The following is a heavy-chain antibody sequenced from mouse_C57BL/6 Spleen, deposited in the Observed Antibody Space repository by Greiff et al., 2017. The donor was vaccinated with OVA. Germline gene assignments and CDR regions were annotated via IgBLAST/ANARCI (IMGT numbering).Heavy chain of an antibody. Sequence: VQLQQSGAELVRPGSSVKLSCKASGYTFTSYWMHWVKQRPIQGLEWIGNIDPSDSETHYNQKFKDKATLTVDKSSSTAYMQLSSLTSEDSAVYYCARDGSSLYYYAMDYWGQGTSVTVSS. D-gene: IGHD1-1*01. CDR2: IDPSDSET. V-gene: IGHV1-52*01. CDR3: ARDGSSLYYYAMDY. CDR1: GYTFTSYW. J-gene: IGHJ4*01.